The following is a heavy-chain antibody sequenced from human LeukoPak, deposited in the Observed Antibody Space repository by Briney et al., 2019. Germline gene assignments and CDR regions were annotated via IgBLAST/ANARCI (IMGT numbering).Heavy chain of an antibody. CDR3: ARGGGFYGSGTTHFDY. CDR2: IYRSGST. V-gene: IGHV4-30-2*01. CDR1: GGSITSGAYA. Sequence: SETLSLTCAVSGGSITSGAYAWSWIRQPPGKGLEWIGYIYRSGSTSYKPSLKSRLSITIDKSKNQFSLNLRSVTAADTAFYYCARGGGFYGSGTTHFDYWGQGTQATVSS. J-gene: IGHJ4*02. D-gene: IGHD3-10*01.